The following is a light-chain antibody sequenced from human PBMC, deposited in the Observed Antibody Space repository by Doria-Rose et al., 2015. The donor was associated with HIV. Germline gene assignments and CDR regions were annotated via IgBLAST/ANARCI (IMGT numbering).Light chain of an antibody. CDR3: HQTYSTPPT. CDR1: QGIGLY. J-gene: IGKJ1*01. CDR2: AAS. Sequence: DIRVTQSPSSLSASVGDRVTIPCRASQGIGLYLNWYQPKPGGAPKLLISAASTLRSGVPSRFSGSGSETYFTLTISGLQPEDYATYFCHQTYSTPPTFGLGTKVDVK. V-gene: IGKV1-39*01.